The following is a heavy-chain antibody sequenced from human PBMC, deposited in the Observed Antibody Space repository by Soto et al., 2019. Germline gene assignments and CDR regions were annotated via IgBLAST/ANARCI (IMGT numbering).Heavy chain of an antibody. CDR2: LTPIFGTA. Sequence: QVQLVQSGAEVMKPGSSVKVSCKASGGTFSSYAISWVRQAPGQGLEWMGGLTPIFGTANYAQKFQGRVTITADESTSRAYKQLRGVRSGDTAVYYCAKGSGYIYGLEGYGQYYYYREVWGRGTTVTV. CDR3: AKGSGYIYGLEGYGQYYYYREV. J-gene: IGHJ6*03. V-gene: IGHV1-69*12. D-gene: IGHD5-18*01. CDR1: GGTFSSYA.